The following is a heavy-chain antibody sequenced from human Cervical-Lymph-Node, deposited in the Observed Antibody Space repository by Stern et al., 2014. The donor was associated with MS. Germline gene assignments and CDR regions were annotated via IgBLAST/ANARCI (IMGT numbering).Heavy chain of an antibody. D-gene: IGHD3-10*01. J-gene: IGHJ4*02. Sequence: ESGPGLVKPTETLMLTCTVSGFSLSNGRMGVSWIRQPQGKALEGLAHIFSNYEKSSDTPTKSRPTISKYASRSQVVLTMTNMDPVDTAAYFCARILYDGAYRGDYWGQGILVTVSS. CDR1: GFSLSNGRMG. V-gene: IGHV2-26*01. CDR2: IFSNYEK. CDR3: ARILYDGAYRGDY.